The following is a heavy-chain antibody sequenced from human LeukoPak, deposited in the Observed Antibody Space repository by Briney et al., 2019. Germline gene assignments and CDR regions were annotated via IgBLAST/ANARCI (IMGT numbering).Heavy chain of an antibody. D-gene: IGHD6-19*01. V-gene: IGHV3-66*01. CDR3: ARGAGYSSGWSIYAFDI. CDR1: GYTVSDKP. Sequence: GGSLRLSCAASGYTVSDKPMTWVRQAAGKGLEWVSVIYSDGSTYYSESVKGRFYISRDNSKNTLYLQMNSLGAEDTAVYYCARGAGYSSGWSIYAFDIWGQGTMVTVSS. J-gene: IGHJ3*02. CDR2: IYSDGST.